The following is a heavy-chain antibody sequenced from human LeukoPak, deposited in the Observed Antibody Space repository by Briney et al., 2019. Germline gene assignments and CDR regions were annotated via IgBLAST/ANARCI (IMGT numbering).Heavy chain of an antibody. CDR3: ARARLGAAAGKRWTPNWFDP. CDR2: INPNSGGT. D-gene: IGHD6-13*01. V-gene: IGHV1-2*02. Sequence: VASVKVSCKASGYTFTGYYMHWVRQAPGQGLEWMGWINPNSGGTNYAQKFQGRVTITRNTSISTAYMELSSLRSEDTAVYYCARARLGAAAGKRWTPNWFDPWGQGTLVTVSS. J-gene: IGHJ5*02. CDR1: GYTFTGYY.